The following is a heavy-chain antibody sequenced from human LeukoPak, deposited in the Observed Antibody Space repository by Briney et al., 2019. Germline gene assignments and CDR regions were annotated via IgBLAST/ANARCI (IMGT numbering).Heavy chain of an antibody. D-gene: IGHD2-2*02. CDR1: GFTFGDYA. CDR2: NSSSSSYI. J-gene: IGHJ4*02. CDR3: ARSSCSSTSCYSQY. V-gene: IGHV3-21*01. Sequence: GGSLRLSCTASGFTFGDYAMSWVRQAPGKGLEWVSSNSSSSSYIYYADSVKGRFTISRDNAKNSLYLQMNSLRAEDTAVYYCARSSCSSTSCYSQYWGQGTLVTVSS.